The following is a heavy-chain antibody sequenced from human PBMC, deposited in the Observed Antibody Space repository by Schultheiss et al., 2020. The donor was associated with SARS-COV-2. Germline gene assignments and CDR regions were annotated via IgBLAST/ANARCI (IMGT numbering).Heavy chain of an antibody. CDR1: RYTFTKYF. J-gene: IGHJ6*02. CDR2: ISGDNGNT. D-gene: IGHD6-6*01. V-gene: IGHV1-8*01. Sequence: ASVKVSCQASRYTFTKYFTQWVRQAPGQGLEWMGRISGDNGNTDYAQKLKGRITMTRNTSISTAYMELSSLRSEDTAVYYCARVRKGSSPPRPRGSYYGMDVWGQGTTVTVSS. CDR3: ARVRKGSSPPRPRGSYYGMDV.